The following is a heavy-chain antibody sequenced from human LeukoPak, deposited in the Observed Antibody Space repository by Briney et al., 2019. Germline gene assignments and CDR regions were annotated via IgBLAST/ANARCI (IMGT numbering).Heavy chain of an antibody. V-gene: IGHV3-74*01. CDR2: INSDGSST. D-gene: IGHD1-1*01. Sequence: PGGSLRLSCAASGFSFSRYWMHWVRQAPGEGLMRVSRINSDGSSTWYADSVKGRFTISRDNARNTLSLQMSSLGVEDTALYYCARDQDGMGTTMDLWGQGTQVIVSS. J-gene: IGHJ4*02. CDR3: ARDQDGMGTTMDL. CDR1: GFSFSRYW.